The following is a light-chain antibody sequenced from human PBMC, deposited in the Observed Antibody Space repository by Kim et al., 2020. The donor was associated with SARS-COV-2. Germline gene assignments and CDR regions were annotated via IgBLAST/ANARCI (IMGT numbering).Light chain of an antibody. CDR3: SSYTRNALL. Sequence: QSALTQPASVSGSPGQSITISCTGSSSDVGGSNSVSWYQQHPGKAPKLLIYDVNNRPSGVSNRFSGSKSANTASLTISGLQAEDEAEYYCSSYTRNALLFGGGTQLTVL. CDR1: SSDVGGSNS. J-gene: IGLJ3*02. CDR2: DVN. V-gene: IGLV2-14*03.